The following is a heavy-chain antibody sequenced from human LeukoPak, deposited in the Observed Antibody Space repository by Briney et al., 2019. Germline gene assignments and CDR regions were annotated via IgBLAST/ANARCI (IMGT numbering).Heavy chain of an antibody. CDR2: INSDGSTT. V-gene: IGHV3-74*01. CDR3: ARDGTAANFDY. CDR1: DFTFNLYS. Sequence: PGGSLRLSCAASDFTFNLYSMNWVRQAPGKGLVWVSRINSDGSTTNYADSVKGRFTISRDNAKNTVYLQMNSLRAEDTAVYYCARDGTAANFDYWGQGTLLTVSS. D-gene: IGHD6-13*01. J-gene: IGHJ4*02.